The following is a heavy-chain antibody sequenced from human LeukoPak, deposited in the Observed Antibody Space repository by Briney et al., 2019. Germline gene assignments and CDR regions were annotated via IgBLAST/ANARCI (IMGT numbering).Heavy chain of an antibody. CDR3: ASLHDRFDY. D-gene: IGHD1-1*01. V-gene: IGHV4-59*01. J-gene: IGHJ4*02. CDR2: IYYSGST. Sequence: SETLSLTCTVSGGSISSYYWSWLRQPPGKGLGWIGYIYYSGSTNYNPSLKSRVTISVDTSKDQFSLKLSSVTAADTAVYYCASLHDRFDYWGQGTLVTVSS. CDR1: GGSISSYY.